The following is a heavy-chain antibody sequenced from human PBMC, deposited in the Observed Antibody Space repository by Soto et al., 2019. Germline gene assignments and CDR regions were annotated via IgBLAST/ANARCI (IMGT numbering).Heavy chain of an antibody. Sequence: ASVKGSCQVSGYTLTELFLHLVRQGPGKGLEWMGGFDPEDGETIYAQKFQGRVTMTEDTSTDTAYMELSSLRSEDTAVYYCATGGAYCGGDCYLSSLGQGTLLTVSS. J-gene: IGHJ5*02. V-gene: IGHV1-24*01. CDR1: GYTLTELF. CDR3: ATGGAYCGGDCYLSS. CDR2: FDPEDGET. D-gene: IGHD2-21*02.